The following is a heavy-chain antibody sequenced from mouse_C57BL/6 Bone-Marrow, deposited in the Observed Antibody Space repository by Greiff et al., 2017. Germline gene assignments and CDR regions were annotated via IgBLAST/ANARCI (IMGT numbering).Heavy chain of an antibody. Sequence: QVQLQQPGAELVRPGSSVKLSCKASGYTFTSYWMDWVKQRPGQGLEWIGNIYPSDSETHYNQKFKDKATLTVDKSSSTAYMQLSSLTSEDSAVYYCARSIYDYDGAWVAYWGQGTLVTVSA. CDR3: ARSIYDYDGAWVAY. V-gene: IGHV1-61*01. D-gene: IGHD2-4*01. CDR2: IYPSDSET. J-gene: IGHJ3*01. CDR1: GYTFTSYW.